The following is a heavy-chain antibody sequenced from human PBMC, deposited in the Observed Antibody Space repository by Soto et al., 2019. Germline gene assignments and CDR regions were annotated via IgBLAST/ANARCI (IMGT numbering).Heavy chain of an antibody. V-gene: IGHV1-18*01. Sequence: QVQLVQSGAEVRKPGASLTVSCKTSGYTFSRSGISWVRQAPGQGREWMGWISTYNGDANYAQKLQGRVTMTTDTSPGTAFMELGSLTSDDTADYYCARSGAVPYYYSGLDVWGQGTTVTVSS. J-gene: IGHJ6*02. D-gene: IGHD1-26*01. CDR1: GYTFSRSG. CDR2: ISTYNGDA. CDR3: ARSGAVPYYYSGLDV.